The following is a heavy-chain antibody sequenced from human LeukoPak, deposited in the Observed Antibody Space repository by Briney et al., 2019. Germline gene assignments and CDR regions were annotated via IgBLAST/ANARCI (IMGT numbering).Heavy chain of an antibody. Sequence: ASVKVSCKASGYTFTSYGISWVRQAPGQGLGWVGWISAYNGNTNYAQKLQGRVTMTTDTATSTAYMELRRLRSDDTAVYYCARAHCSSTSCYTFDYWGQGTLVTVSS. CDR1: GYTFTSYG. D-gene: IGHD2-2*02. CDR3: ARAHCSSTSCYTFDY. CDR2: ISAYNGNT. J-gene: IGHJ4*02. V-gene: IGHV1-18*01.